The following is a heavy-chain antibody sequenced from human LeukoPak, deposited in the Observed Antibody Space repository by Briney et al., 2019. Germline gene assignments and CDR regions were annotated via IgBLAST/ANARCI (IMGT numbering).Heavy chain of an antibody. CDR2: ISAYNGNT. D-gene: IGHD3-22*01. Sequence: ASVTDSCTASGYTFTSYGVSWVRLAPGQGLEWMRWISAYNGNTNYAQKLQGRVTMTTDTSMSTAYMELRSLRSDDTAVYYCAREVYYDSSGPYDYWGQGTLVTVSS. CDR1: GYTFTSYG. V-gene: IGHV1-18*01. CDR3: AREVYYDSSGPYDY. J-gene: IGHJ4*02.